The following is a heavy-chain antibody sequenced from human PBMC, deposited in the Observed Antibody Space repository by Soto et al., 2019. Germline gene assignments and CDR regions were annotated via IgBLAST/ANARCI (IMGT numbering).Heavy chain of an antibody. CDR2: IWYDGSNK. CDR1: GFTFSSYG. Sequence: VGSLRLSCAASGFTFSSYGMHWVRQAPGKGLGWVAVIWYDGSNKYYADSVKGRFTISRDNSKNTLYLQMNSLRAEDTAVYYCARVLVVVPAAIYYYGMDVWGQGTTVTVSS. V-gene: IGHV3-33*01. J-gene: IGHJ6*02. D-gene: IGHD2-2*01. CDR3: ARVLVVVPAAIYYYGMDV.